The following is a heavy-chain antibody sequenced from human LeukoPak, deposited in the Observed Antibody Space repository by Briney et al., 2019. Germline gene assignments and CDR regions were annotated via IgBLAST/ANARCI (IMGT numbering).Heavy chain of an antibody. Sequence: GGSLRLSCAVSGFTFSNAWMSWVRQAPGKGLEWVGRTKRKTDGGTTDYAAPVKGRFTFSRDDSKNTLYLEMNSLKTADTAVYYCTTGGYEYLQYWGQGTLVTVSS. D-gene: IGHD5-12*01. CDR3: TTGGYEYLQY. CDR1: GFTFSNAW. J-gene: IGHJ1*01. CDR2: TKRKTDGGTT. V-gene: IGHV3-15*01.